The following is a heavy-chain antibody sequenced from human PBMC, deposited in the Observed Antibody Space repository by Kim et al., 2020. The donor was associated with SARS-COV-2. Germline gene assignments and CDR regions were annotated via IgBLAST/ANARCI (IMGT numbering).Heavy chain of an antibody. V-gene: IGHV4-38-2*02. CDR1: GFSISSGNY. Sequence: SETLSLTCNVSGFSISSGNYWAWIRQPPGKGLEWIGNVFHGGSTYTNPSLKSRVTFSVDTSKNHFSLKMTSMTAADTAVYYCARVVGAGSGGWFDPWGQGTLVTVSS. D-gene: IGHD3-10*01. J-gene: IGHJ5*02. CDR3: ARVVGAGSGGWFDP. CDR2: VFHGGST.